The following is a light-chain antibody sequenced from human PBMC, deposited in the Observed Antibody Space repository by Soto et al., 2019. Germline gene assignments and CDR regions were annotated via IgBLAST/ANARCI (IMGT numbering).Light chain of an antibody. CDR1: QGVSND. Sequence: AIQMTQSPSSLSASVGDRVTITCRASQGVSNDVGWYQQKPGKAPRLLIYAASTLQSGVPSRFSGSQSATDFTLTVGNPQPEDFATYYCLQDFAYPLTFGGGTKVEIK. CDR3: LQDFAYPLT. J-gene: IGKJ4*01. CDR2: AAS. V-gene: IGKV1-6*01.